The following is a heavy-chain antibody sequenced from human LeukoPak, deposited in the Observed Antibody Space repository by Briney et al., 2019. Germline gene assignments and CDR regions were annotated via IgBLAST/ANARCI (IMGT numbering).Heavy chain of an antibody. CDR3: AREGGSYYGDAFDI. CDR1: GFTFSSYA. Sequence: PGGALRLSCAASGFTFSSYAMHGVRQAPGKGLEGVAVISYDGSNKYYADSVKGRFTISRDNAKNSLYLQMNSLRAEDTAVYYCAREGGSYYGDAFDIWGQGTMVTVSS. V-gene: IGHV3-30-3*01. CDR2: ISYDGSNK. D-gene: IGHD1-26*01. J-gene: IGHJ3*02.